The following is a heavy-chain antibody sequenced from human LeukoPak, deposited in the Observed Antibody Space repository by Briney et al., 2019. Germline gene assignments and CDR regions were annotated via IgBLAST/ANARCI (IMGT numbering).Heavy chain of an antibody. J-gene: IGHJ4*02. CDR3: AGDSTWRLDY. CDR2: IKEDGSVK. D-gene: IGHD5-12*01. CDR1: GFTFSSHW. V-gene: IGHV3-7*03. Sequence: GGSLRLSCTASGFTFSSHWMTWVRQPPGKGLEWVANIKEDGSVKYYVDSVKGRFTISRDNTKNALYLQMNSLRADDTAVYFCAGDSTWRLDYWGQGTLITVSS.